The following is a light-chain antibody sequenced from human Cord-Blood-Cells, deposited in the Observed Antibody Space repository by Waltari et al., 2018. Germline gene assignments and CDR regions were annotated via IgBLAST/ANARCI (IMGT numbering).Light chain of an antibody. CDR2: AAS. J-gene: IGKJ3*01. V-gene: IGKV1-39*01. Sequence: DIQMTQSPSSLPASVGDRVTITCRASQSISSYLNCYQQKPGKAPKLLIYAASSLQSGVPSRFSGSGSGTDFTLTISSLQPEDFATYYCQQSYSTPFTFGPGTKVDIK. CDR1: QSISSY. CDR3: QQSYSTPFT.